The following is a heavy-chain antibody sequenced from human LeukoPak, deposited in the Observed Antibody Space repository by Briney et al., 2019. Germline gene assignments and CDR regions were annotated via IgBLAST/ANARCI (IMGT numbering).Heavy chain of an antibody. D-gene: IGHD2-15*01. CDR1: GYTFTSYG. Sequence: ASVKVSCKASGYTFTSYGISWVRQAPGQGLEWMGWISAYNGNTNYAQKLQGRVTMTTDTSTSTAYMELRSLRSDDTAVYYCARDRYCSGGSCLSLYNWFDPWGQGTRVTVSS. CDR3: ARDRYCSGGSCLSLYNWFDP. V-gene: IGHV1-18*01. J-gene: IGHJ5*02. CDR2: ISAYNGNT.